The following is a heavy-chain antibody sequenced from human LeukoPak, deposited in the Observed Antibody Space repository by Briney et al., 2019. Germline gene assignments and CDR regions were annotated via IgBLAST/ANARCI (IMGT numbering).Heavy chain of an antibody. V-gene: IGHV4-34*01. J-gene: IGHJ6*02. Sequence: PSETLSLTCAVYGGSFSGYYWSWIRQPPGKGLEWIGEINYSGSTNYNPSLKSRVTISVDTSKNQFSLKLSSVTAADTAVYYCAAIVAAPTYYYYYGMDVWGQGTTVTVSS. D-gene: IGHD2-15*01. CDR3: AAIVAAPTYYYYYGMDV. CDR1: GGSFSGYY. CDR2: INYSGST.